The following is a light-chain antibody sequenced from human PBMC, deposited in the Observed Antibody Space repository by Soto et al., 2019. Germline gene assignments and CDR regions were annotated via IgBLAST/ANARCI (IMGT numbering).Light chain of an antibody. J-gene: IGKJ2*02. V-gene: IGKV3-11*01. Sequence: EVVLTQSPDTLSLSPGRTATLYRSASQSVDRYVAWYQQKVGQARRLLIYGAYTRATGVGARFAGSGSATDFSLTITSLETEDFAVYYCKQRGKWPSTFGPGTKVDIK. CDR1: QSVDRY. CDR3: KQRGKWPST. CDR2: GAY.